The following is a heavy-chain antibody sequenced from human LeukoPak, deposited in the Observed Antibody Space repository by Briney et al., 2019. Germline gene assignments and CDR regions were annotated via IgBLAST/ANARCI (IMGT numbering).Heavy chain of an antibody. CDR2: IYSGGST. CDR3: ARGGEERITIFGVPRRLGFDY. V-gene: IGHV3-66*01. J-gene: IGHJ4*02. CDR1: EFSVGSNY. Sequence: GGSLRLSCAASEFSVGSNYMTWVRQAPGKGLEWVSLIYSGGSTYYADSVKGRFTISRDNSKNTLYLQMNSLRAEDTAVYYCARGGEERITIFGVPRRLGFDYWGQGTLVTVSS. D-gene: IGHD3-3*01.